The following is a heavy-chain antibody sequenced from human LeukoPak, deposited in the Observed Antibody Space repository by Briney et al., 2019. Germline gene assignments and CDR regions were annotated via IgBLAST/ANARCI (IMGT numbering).Heavy chain of an antibody. CDR3: ARGRYGDYLDY. D-gene: IGHD4-17*01. Sequence: SCKASGYTFTSYAMHWVRQAPGKGLEWVAVISYDGSNKYYADSVKGRFTISRGNSKNTLYLQMNSLRAEDTAVYYCARGRYGDYLDYWGQGTLVTVSS. CDR1: GYTFTSYA. CDR2: ISYDGSNK. V-gene: IGHV3-30-3*01. J-gene: IGHJ4*02.